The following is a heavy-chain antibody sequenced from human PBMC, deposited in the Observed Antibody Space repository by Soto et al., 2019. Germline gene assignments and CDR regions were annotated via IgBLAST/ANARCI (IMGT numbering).Heavy chain of an antibody. Sequence: GGSLRLSCEVSGLTFSKFEMTWVRQAPGQGLEWVSSISSDGATIYYADSVNGRFTISRDNDKNLLYLQMNRLKGEDTATYYCVRVGIVARPYWGQGTPVTVSS. J-gene: IGHJ4*02. CDR3: VRVGIVARPY. V-gene: IGHV3-48*03. CDR1: GLTFSKFE. CDR2: ISSDGATI. D-gene: IGHD2-21*01.